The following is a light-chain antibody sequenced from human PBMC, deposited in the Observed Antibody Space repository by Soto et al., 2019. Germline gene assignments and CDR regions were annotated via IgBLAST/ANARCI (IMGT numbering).Light chain of an antibody. J-gene: IGKJ5*01. CDR3: QQYSHLIT. Sequence: DIKMTQSPSTLSGSVGDRVTITCQASQDISNYLNWYQQKPGKAPKLLIYDASNLETGVPSRFSGSGSGTDFTFTISSLQPEDIATYYCQQYSHLITFGQGTRLEIK. CDR1: QDISNY. CDR2: DAS. V-gene: IGKV1-33*01.